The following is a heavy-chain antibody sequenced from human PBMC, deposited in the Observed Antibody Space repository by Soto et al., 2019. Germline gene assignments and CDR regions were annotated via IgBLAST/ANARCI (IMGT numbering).Heavy chain of an antibody. J-gene: IGHJ4*02. CDR3: ARDKHDGSALPQGY. CDR2: IWYDGSNK. Sequence: GGSLRLSCAASGFTFSSYGMHWVRQAPGKGLEWVAVIWYDGSNKYYADSVKGRFTISRDNSKNTLYLQMNSLRAEDTAVYYCARDKHDGSALPQGYWGQGTLVTVS. D-gene: IGHD3-10*01. CDR1: GFTFSSYG. V-gene: IGHV3-33*01.